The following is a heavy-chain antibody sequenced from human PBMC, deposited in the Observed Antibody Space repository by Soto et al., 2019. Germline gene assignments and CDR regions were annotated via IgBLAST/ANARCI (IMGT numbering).Heavy chain of an antibody. V-gene: IGHV4-34*01. CDR3: ARGGHRRAARAKGFDY. J-gene: IGHJ4*02. Sequence: QVQLQQWGAGLLKPSETLSLTCAVYGGSFSGYYWSWIRQPPGKGLEWIGEINHSGSTNYNPSLNSRVTISVDSSKNQFSLKLSSVTAADTAVYYCARGGHRRAARAKGFDYWGQGTLVTVSS. D-gene: IGHD6-6*01. CDR1: GGSFSGYY. CDR2: INHSGST.